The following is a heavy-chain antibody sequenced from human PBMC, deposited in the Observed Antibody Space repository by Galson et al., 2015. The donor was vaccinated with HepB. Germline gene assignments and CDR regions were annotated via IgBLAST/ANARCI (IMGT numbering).Heavy chain of an antibody. Sequence: SLRLSCAASGFTFSNAWMSWVRQAPRKGLEWVGRIKSKTDGGTTDYAAPVKGRFTISRDDSKNTLYLQMNSLKTEDTAVYYCTTYALWWLRQKSNYWGQGTLVTVSS. J-gene: IGHJ4*02. CDR2: IKSKTDGGTT. V-gene: IGHV3-15*01. CDR3: TTYALWWLRQKSNY. D-gene: IGHD5-12*01. CDR1: GFTFSNAW.